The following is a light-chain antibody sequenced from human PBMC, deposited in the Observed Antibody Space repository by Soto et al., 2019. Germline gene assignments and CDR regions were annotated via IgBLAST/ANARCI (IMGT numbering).Light chain of an antibody. CDR3: QQRSNWLIT. V-gene: IGKV3-11*01. CDR2: DAS. CDR1: QSVSSY. J-gene: IGKJ5*01. Sequence: EIVLTQSPATLSLPPGERATLSCRASQSVSSYLAWYQQKPGLAPRLLIYDASKRATGIPARFSGSGSGTDFTLTISSLEPEDLAVYYCQQRSNWLITFGQGTRLEIK.